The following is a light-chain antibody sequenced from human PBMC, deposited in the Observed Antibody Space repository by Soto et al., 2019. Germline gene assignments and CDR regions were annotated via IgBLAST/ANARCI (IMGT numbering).Light chain of an antibody. CDR3: QQYDNIPLT. CDR1: QDISDY. V-gene: IGKV1-33*01. J-gene: IGKJ4*01. Sequence: DFQMTQSPASLSASVGDRVTITCQASQDISDYLNWYQQKPGVAPKLLIHDATNLQAGVPSRFSGSGSGTEFTFTISSLEPEDVATYYCQQYDNIPLTFGGGTKVEIK. CDR2: DAT.